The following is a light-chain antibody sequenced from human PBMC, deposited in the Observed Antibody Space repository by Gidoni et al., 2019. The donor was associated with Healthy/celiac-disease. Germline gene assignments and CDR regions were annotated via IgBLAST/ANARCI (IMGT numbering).Light chain of an antibody. V-gene: IGKV4-1*01. CDR3: QQYYSTPRT. Sequence: DIVMTQSPASLAVSLGARATINCQSSQSVLYCSNNKNYLAWYQQKPGKPPKLLIYWASSRESGVPARFSGSGSGTDFTLTISSLQAEDVAVYYCQQYYSTPRTFGGGTKVEIK. CDR1: QSVLYCSNNKNY. J-gene: IGKJ4*01. CDR2: WAS.